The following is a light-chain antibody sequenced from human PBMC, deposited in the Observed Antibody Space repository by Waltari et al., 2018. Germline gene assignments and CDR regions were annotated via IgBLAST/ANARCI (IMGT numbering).Light chain of an antibody. V-gene: IGKV4-1*01. J-gene: IGKJ1*01. CDR2: WTS. Sequence: DIVMTQSPGSLAVSLGERATINCKSSQNVLYSSNNKNYIAWYQKKSGQPPKLLIYWTSTRESGVPDRFSGSGSGTDFALTISSLQAEDVAVYYCQQYYTTPWTFGQGTKVEIK. CDR3: QQYYTTPWT. CDR1: QNVLYSSNNKNY.